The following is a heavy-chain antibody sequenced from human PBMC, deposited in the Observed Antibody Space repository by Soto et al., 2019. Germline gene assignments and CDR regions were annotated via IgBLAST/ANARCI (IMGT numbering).Heavy chain of an antibody. J-gene: IGHJ3*02. D-gene: IGHD3-3*01. CDR3: AKGGRFLEWLFAFDI. Sequence: VGSLRLSCAASGFTFSSYGMHWVRQAPGKGLEWVAVISYDGSNKYYADSVKGRFTISRDNSKNTLYLQMNSLRAEDTAVYYCAKGGRFLEWLFAFDIWGQGTMVTVSS. CDR2: ISYDGSNK. V-gene: IGHV3-30*18. CDR1: GFTFSSYG.